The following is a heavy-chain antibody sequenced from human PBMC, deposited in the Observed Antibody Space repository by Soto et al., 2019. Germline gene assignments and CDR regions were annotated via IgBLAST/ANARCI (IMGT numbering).Heavy chain of an antibody. CDR2: ISSSSSYT. D-gene: IGHD6-19*01. V-gene: IGHV3-11*06. CDR3: SRHLSPGIAVAGIDY. Sequence: GGSLRLSCAASGFTFSDYYMSWIRQAPGKGLEWVSYISSSSSYTNYADSVKGRFTISRDNAKNSLYLQMNSLRAEDTAVYYCSRHLSPGIAVAGIDYWGQGTLVTVSS. CDR1: GFTFSDYY. J-gene: IGHJ4*01.